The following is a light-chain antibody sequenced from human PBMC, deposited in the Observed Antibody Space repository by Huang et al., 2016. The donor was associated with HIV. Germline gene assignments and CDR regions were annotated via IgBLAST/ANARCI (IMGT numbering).Light chain of an antibody. V-gene: IGKV1-39*01. Sequence: DIQMTQSPSALSASVGDRVIISCRASQSINKYLNWYQQMPGKAPKLLIYGASTLQRGVSSRFIGSGSGTDFTLTIGSLQPEDAATYYCQQSYKAPRTFGQGTLLEI. CDR3: QQSYKAPRT. J-gene: IGKJ2*01. CDR1: QSINKY. CDR2: GAS.